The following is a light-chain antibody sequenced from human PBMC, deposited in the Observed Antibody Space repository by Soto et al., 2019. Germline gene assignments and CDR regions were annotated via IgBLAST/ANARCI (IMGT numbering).Light chain of an antibody. CDR1: SSDVGGYNY. CDR2: HVT. V-gene: IGLV2-14*03. Sequence: QSVLTQPASVSGSPGQSNTISCTGTSSDVGGYNYVSWYQHHPGKAPKLMIYHVTVRPSGVSNRFSGSKSDDTASLTISGLQAEDEADYYCASFTSTYSYVFGTGTKLTVL. CDR3: ASFTSTYSYV. J-gene: IGLJ1*01.